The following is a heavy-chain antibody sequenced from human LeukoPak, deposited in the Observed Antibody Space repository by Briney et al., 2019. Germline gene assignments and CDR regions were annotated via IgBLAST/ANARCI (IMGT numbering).Heavy chain of an antibody. CDR1: GYTFTSYG. J-gene: IGHJ4*02. Sequence: ASVKVSCKASGYTFTSYGISWVRQAPGQGLEWMGIINPSGGSTSYAQKFQGRVTMTRDTSTSTVYMELSSLRSEDTAVYYCARGGEYSSGWTPPDYWGQGTLVTVPS. CDR2: INPSGGST. CDR3: ARGGEYSSGWTPPDY. V-gene: IGHV1-46*01. D-gene: IGHD6-19*01.